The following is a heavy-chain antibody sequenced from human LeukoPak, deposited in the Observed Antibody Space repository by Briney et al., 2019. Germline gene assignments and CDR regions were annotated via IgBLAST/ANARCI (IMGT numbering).Heavy chain of an antibody. CDR2: INTDGSST. CDR1: GFTFSSYW. J-gene: IGHJ3*02. Sequence: GGSLRLSCAASGFTFSSYWMHWVRQAPGKGLVWVSRINTDGSSTNYADSVKGRFTISRDNAKSTLYLQMNNLRAEDTAKYYCAKSLLTTAAGTGRAFDIWGQGTMVTVSS. D-gene: IGHD2/OR15-2a*01. CDR3: AKSLLTTAAGTGRAFDI. V-gene: IGHV3-74*01.